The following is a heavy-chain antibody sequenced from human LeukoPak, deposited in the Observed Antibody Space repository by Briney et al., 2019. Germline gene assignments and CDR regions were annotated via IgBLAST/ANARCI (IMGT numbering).Heavy chain of an antibody. CDR3: ARDARGESDY. CDR1: GFTFSSYS. J-gene: IGHJ4*02. V-gene: IGHV3-48*04. D-gene: IGHD3-10*01. Sequence: GGSLRLSCAVSGFTFSSYSMNWVRQAPGKGLEWVSYISSSSDTIYCADSVKGRFTISRDNAKKSLYLQMNSLRAEDTAVYYCARDARGESDYWGQGTLVTVSS. CDR2: ISSSSDTI.